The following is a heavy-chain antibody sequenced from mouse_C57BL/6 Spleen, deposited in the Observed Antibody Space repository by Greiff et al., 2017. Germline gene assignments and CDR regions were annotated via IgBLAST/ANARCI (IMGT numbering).Heavy chain of an antibody. J-gene: IGHJ1*03. D-gene: IGHD1-1*01. CDR3: ASHYTHWYFDV. CDR2: IYPGDGDT. Sequence: VQLQESGPELVKPGASVKISCKASGYAFSSSWMNWVKQRPGKGLEWIGRIYPGDGDTNYNGKFKGKATLTAAKSSSTAYMQLSSLTSEDSAVYFCASHYTHWYFDVWGTGTTVTVSS. V-gene: IGHV1-82*01. CDR1: GYAFSSSW.